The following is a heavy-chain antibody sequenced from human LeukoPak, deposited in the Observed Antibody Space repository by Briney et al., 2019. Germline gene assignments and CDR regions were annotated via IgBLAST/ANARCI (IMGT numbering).Heavy chain of an antibody. CDR2: INPSGGST. D-gene: IGHD3-22*01. CDR1: GYTFTSYY. Sequence: ASVTVSCTASGYTFTSYYMHWVRQAPGQGLEWMGIINPSGGSTSYAQKFQGRVTMTRDTSTSTVYMELSSLRSEDTAVYYCARDSFPYYYDSSGYYKSLEYRGQGTLVTVSS. CDR3: ARDSFPYYYDSSGYYKSLEY. J-gene: IGHJ4*02. V-gene: IGHV1-46*01.